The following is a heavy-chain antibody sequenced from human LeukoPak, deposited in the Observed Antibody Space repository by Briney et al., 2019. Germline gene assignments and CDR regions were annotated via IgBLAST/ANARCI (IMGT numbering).Heavy chain of an antibody. V-gene: IGHV1-2*02. CDR1: GYTFTGYY. CDR3: ARRRGIAAAGGFDY. CDR2: INPNSGGT. D-gene: IGHD6-13*01. Sequence: ASVKVSCMASGYTFTGYYMHWVRQAPGQGLEWMGWINPNSGGTNYAQKFQGRVTMTRDTSISTAYMELSRLRSDDTAVYYCARRRGIAAAGGFDYWGQGTLVTVSS. J-gene: IGHJ4*02.